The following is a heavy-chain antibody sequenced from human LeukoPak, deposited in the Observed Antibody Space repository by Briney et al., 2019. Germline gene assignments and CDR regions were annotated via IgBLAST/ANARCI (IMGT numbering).Heavy chain of an antibody. V-gene: IGHV4-30-2*01. CDR1: GGSISSGGYS. Sequence: SETLSLTCAVSGGSISSGGYSWSWIRQPPGKGLEWIGYIYHSGSTYYNPSLKSRVTISVDRSKNQFSLKLSSVTAAGTAVYYCARDATFLARAFDIWGQGTLVTVSS. CDR3: ARDATFLARAFDI. D-gene: IGHD2/OR15-2a*01. CDR2: IYHSGST. J-gene: IGHJ3*02.